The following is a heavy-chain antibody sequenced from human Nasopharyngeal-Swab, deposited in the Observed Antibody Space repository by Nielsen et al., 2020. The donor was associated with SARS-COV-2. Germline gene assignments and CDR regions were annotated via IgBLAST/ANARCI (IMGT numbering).Heavy chain of an antibody. CDR1: GYTFTSYA. CDR2: INAGNGNT. J-gene: IGHJ4*02. D-gene: IGHD3-22*01. Sequence: ASVKVSCKASGYTFTSYAMHWVRQAPGQRLEWMGWINAGNGNTKYSQKFQGRVTITRDTSASTVYMELSSLRSEDTAVYYCASSVVVISSFDYWGQGTLVTVSS. V-gene: IGHV1-3*01. CDR3: ASSVVVISSFDY.